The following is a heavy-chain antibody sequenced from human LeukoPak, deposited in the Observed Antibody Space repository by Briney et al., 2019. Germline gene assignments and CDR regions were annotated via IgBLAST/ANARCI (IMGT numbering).Heavy chain of an antibody. CDR1: GGSISSYY. D-gene: IGHD5-24*01. CDR2: INHRGIT. Sequence: SETLSLTCTVSGGSISSYYWSWIRQPPGKGLEWIGEINHRGITNHNPSLKSRVTISVDTSKNQCSLKVSSVTAADTAVYYCARGPQMATIEHFDYWGQGTLDTVSS. J-gene: IGHJ4*02. V-gene: IGHV4-34*01. CDR3: ARGPQMATIEHFDY.